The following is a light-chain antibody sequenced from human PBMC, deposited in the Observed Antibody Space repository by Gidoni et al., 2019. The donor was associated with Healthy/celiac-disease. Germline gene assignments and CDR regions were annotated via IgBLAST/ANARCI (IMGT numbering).Light chain of an antibody. Sequence: SSELPQDPAVSVDLGQTVRSTCQGDSLRSYYASCYQQKPGQAPVLVIYGKNNRPSGIPDRFSGSSSGNTASLTITGAQAEDEADYYCNSRDSSGNHLVVFGGGTKLTVL. CDR1: SLRSYY. J-gene: IGLJ2*01. CDR3: NSRDSSGNHLVV. V-gene: IGLV3-19*01. CDR2: GKN.